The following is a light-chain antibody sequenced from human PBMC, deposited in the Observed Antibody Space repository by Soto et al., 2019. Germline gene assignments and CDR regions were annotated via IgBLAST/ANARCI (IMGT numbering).Light chain of an antibody. J-gene: IGKJ1*01. CDR2: DAS. V-gene: IGKV3-11*01. Sequence: EVVLTQSPATLSLSKGERATLSCRASQSVSSYLAWYQQKPGQAPRLLIYDASNRATGIPVRFSGSGSETDFTLTISSLEPEDFAVYYCQQYNNWPPERTFGQGTKVDIK. CDR1: QSVSSY. CDR3: QQYNNWPPERT.